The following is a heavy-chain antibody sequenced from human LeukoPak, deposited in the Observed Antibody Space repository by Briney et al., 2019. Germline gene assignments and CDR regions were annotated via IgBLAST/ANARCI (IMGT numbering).Heavy chain of an antibody. D-gene: IGHD1-26*01. V-gene: IGHV3-7*01. CDR1: GFTLSSYW. CDR2: IKQDGSEK. Sequence: GGSLRLSCAASGFTLSSYWMSWVRQAPGKGLEWVANIKQDGSEKYYVDSVKGRFTISRDNAKNSLYLQMNSLRAEDTAVYYCARVRSGSHWRGKYYYYHYMDVWGKGTTVTVSS. CDR3: ARVRSGSHWRGKYYYYHYMDV. J-gene: IGHJ6*03.